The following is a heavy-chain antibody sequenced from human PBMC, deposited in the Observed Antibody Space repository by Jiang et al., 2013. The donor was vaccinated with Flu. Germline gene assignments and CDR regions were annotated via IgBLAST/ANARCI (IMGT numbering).Heavy chain of an antibody. J-gene: IGHJ4*02. CDR1: GFTVSSNY. D-gene: IGHD1-26*01. CDR3: AKLVVGATYWNYFDH. Sequence: QLVESGGGLVQPGGSLRLSCAASGFTVSSNYMSWVRQAPGKGLEWVSVIYSDGSTYYADSVKGRFTISRHNSKNTVYLQMNSLRVEDTAVFYCAKLVVGATYWNYFDHWGQGTLVTVSS. V-gene: IGHV3-53*04. CDR2: IYSDGST.